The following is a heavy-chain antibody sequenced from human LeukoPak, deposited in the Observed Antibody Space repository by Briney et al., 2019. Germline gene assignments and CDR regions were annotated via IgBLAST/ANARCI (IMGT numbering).Heavy chain of an antibody. CDR3: ARDPSFSSYDPYYFDY. Sequence: GSLRLCCAASGFTFSSYSMNWVRQAPGKGLEWVSSISSSSSYIYYADSVKGRFTISRDNAKNSLYLQMNSLRAEDTAVYYCARDPSFSSYDPYYFDYWGQGTLVTVSS. CDR1: GFTFSSYS. D-gene: IGHD3-16*01. CDR2: ISSSSSYI. J-gene: IGHJ4*02. V-gene: IGHV3-21*01.